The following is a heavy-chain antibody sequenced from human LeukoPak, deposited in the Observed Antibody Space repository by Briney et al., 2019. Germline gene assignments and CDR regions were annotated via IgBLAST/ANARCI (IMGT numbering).Heavy chain of an antibody. J-gene: IGHJ4*02. CDR2: IYYSGST. V-gene: IGHV4-31*03. CDR1: GGSISSGGYY. Sequence: SETLSLTCTVSGGSISSGGYYWSWIRQHPGKGLEWIGYIYYSGSTYYNPSLKSRVTISVDTSKNQFSLKLSSVTAADTAVYYCARSWPDYYDSSGYRPLPTEFDYWGQGILVTVSS. CDR3: ARSWPDYYDSSGYRPLPTEFDY. D-gene: IGHD3-22*01.